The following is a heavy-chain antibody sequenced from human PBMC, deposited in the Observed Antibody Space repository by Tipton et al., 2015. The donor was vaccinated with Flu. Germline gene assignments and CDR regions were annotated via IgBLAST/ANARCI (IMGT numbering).Heavy chain of an antibody. V-gene: IGHV3-53*01. D-gene: IGHD3-10*01. J-gene: IGHJ6*02. Sequence: QLVQSGGTLVRPGTSLTLSCAASGLVVSSNFMGWVRQAPGRGLEWVSVLYGSGYTQYSDSMKGRFTISRDGSKKTVYLQMKSLRAEDTARYYCAKDFIDYGGYYGMDVWGQGTTVIVSS. CDR2: LYGSGYT. CDR1: GLVVSSNF. CDR3: AKDFIDYGGYYGMDV.